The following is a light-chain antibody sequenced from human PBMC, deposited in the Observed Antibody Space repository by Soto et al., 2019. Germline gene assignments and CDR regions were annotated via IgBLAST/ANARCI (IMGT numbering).Light chain of an antibody. CDR1: QNLHSF. Sequence: EIVLTQSPATLSVSAGERVTLSCRASQNLHSFLNWYQQRPGQAPRPLIYDGSKRAAGVPDRISGDGSGTDYTLTISSLEPEDFAVYYCQQRTRWPMTFGQGTRWIS. CDR2: DGS. CDR3: QQRTRWPMT. V-gene: IGKV3-11*01. J-gene: IGKJ1*01.